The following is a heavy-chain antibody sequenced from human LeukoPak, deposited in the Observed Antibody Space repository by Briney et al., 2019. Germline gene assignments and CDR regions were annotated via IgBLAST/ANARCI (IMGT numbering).Heavy chain of an antibody. CDR3: ARKAIAARHYAFDI. J-gene: IGHJ3*02. Sequence: SQTLSLTCAISGDSVSSNSAAWNWIRQSPSRGLEWLGRTYYRSKWYNDYAVSVKSRITINPDTSKNQFPLQLNSVTREDTAVYYCARKAIAARHYAFDIWGQGTMVTVSS. CDR2: TYYRSKWYN. D-gene: IGHD6-6*01. CDR1: GDSVSSNSAA. V-gene: IGHV6-1*01.